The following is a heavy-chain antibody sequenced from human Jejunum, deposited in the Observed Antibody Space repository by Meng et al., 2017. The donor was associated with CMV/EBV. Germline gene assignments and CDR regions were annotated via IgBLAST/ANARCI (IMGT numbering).Heavy chain of an antibody. Sequence: LKISCAAAGFNFKDYWMDWVRQAPGRGLEWVANIRYDGGERYYVNSVEGRFFIYRDNARNSLYLQMNSLRAEDSAIYYCTRALDYWGQGTLVTVSS. CDR3: TRALDY. J-gene: IGHJ4*02. V-gene: IGHV3-7*04. CDR2: IRYDGGER. CDR1: GFNFKDYW.